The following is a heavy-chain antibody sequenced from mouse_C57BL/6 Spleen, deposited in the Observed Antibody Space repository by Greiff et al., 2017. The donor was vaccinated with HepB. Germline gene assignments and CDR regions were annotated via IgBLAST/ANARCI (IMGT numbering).Heavy chain of an antibody. CDR3: ARLGHYYGY. D-gene: IGHD1-2*01. Sequence: QVQLQHPGAELVKPGASVKLSCKASGYTFTSYWMQWVKQRPGQGLEWIGEIDPSDSYTNYNQKFKGKATLTVDTSSSTAYMQLSSLTSEDSAVYYCARLGHYYGYWGQGTTLTVSS. J-gene: IGHJ2*01. V-gene: IGHV1-50*01. CDR1: GYTFTSYW. CDR2: IDPSDSYT.